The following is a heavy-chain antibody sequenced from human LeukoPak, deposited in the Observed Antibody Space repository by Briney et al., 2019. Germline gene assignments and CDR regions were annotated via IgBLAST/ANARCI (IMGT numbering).Heavy chain of an antibody. V-gene: IGHV3-66*01. CDR2: IYSGGNT. D-gene: IGHD5-18*01. CDR3: ARKYTYGLD. CDR1: GFTVSSNF. Sequence: GGFLRLSCAASGFTVSSNFMSWVRQAPGQGLELVSAIYSGGNTYYADSVRGRFTIFRDNSKNTLYLQMNSLRAEDTAMYYCARKYTYGLDWGQGTLVTVSS. J-gene: IGHJ4*02.